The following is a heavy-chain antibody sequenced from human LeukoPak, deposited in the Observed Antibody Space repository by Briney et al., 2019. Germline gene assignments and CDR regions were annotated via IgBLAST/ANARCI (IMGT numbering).Heavy chain of an antibody. CDR3: AREVPSLDY. J-gene: IGHJ4*02. Sequence: PGGSLRLSCAASGFTFSNFAMTWVRQAPGKGLEWVSSISGAGGSTFSAASVTGRFTISRDNSKITLYLQMNGLRAEDTAIYYCAREVPSLDYWGQGTLVTVPS. CDR1: GFTFSNFA. D-gene: IGHD4/OR15-4a*01. CDR2: ISGAGGST. V-gene: IGHV3-23*01.